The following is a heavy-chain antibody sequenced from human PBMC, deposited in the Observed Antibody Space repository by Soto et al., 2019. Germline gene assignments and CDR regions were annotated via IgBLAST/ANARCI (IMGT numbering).Heavy chain of an antibody. CDR3: AKVRVVAPRREYYYYGMDV. V-gene: IGHV3-23*01. J-gene: IGHJ6*02. D-gene: IGHD2-21*01. CDR2: ISGSGGST. Sequence: EVQLLESGGGLVQPGRSLRLSCAASGFTFSSYAMSWVRQAPGKGLEWVSAISGSGGSTYYADSVKGRFTISRDNSKNTLYLQMNSLRAEDTAVYYCAKVRVVAPRREYYYYGMDVWGQGTTVTVSS. CDR1: GFTFSSYA.